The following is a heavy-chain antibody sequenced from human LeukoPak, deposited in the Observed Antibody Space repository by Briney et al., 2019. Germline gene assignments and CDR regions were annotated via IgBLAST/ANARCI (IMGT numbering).Heavy chain of an antibody. CDR2: IYHSGST. CDR3: ARHRDEYGFGELLYRVFDY. Sequence: SETLSLTCTVSGYSISSGYYWGWIRQPPGKGLEGIGSIYHSGSTYYNPSLKSRATISVDTSKNQFSLKLSSVTAADTAVYYCARHRDEYGFGELLYRVFDYWGQGTLVTVSS. J-gene: IGHJ4*02. V-gene: IGHV4-38-2*02. D-gene: IGHD3-10*01. CDR1: GYSISSGYY.